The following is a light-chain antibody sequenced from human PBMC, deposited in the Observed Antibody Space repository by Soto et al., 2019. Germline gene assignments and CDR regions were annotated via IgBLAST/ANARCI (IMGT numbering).Light chain of an antibody. J-gene: IGKJ2*01. CDR2: GAS. V-gene: IGKV3-15*01. CDR3: QQYNNWPPYT. CDR1: QSVSSN. Sequence: EIVLTQSPGTLSLSPGERATLSRRASQSVSSNLAWYQQKPGQAPRLLIYGASTRATGIPARFSGSGSGTEFTLTISSLQSEDFAVYYCQQYNNWPPYTFGQGTKVDIK.